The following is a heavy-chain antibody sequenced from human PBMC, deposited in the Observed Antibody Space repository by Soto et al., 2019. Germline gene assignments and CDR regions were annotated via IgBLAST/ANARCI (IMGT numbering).Heavy chain of an antibody. CDR3: ARERPDGARLDP. CDR2: IYHSGST. D-gene: IGHD6-6*01. V-gene: IGHV4-30-4*01. Sequence: QVQLQESGPGLVKPSQTLSLTCTVSGGSISSGDYYWSWIRQPPGKGLEWIGYIYHSGSTYYNPSLRRRVTISVDTSKNQFSLKLSSVTAVDTAVYYCARERPDGARLDPWGQGTLVTVSS. J-gene: IGHJ5*02. CDR1: GGSISSGDYY.